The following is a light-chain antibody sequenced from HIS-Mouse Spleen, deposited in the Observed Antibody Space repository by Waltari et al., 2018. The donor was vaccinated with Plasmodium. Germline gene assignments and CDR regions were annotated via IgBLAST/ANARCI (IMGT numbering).Light chain of an antibody. Sequence: EIVMTQSPATLSVSPGDRATLSCRASQSVSSNLAWYQQKPGQAPRLLIYGASTRATGIPARFSGSGSGTEFTLTISSMQSEDFATYYCQQYNSYYTFGQGTKLEIK. CDR3: QQYNSYYT. CDR1: QSVSSN. CDR2: GAS. J-gene: IGKJ2*01. V-gene: IGKV3-15*01.